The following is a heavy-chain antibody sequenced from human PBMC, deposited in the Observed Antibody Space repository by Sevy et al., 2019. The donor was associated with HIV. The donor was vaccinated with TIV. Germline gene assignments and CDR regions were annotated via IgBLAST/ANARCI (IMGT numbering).Heavy chain of an antibody. CDR3: ARDCSSTSCLWGLDV. D-gene: IGHD2-2*01. V-gene: IGHV3-7*03. CDR1: GFTFSSYW. CDR2: IKKDGSGK. Sequence: GGSLRLSCAASGFTFSSYWMTWVRQAPGKGLEWVANIKKDGSGKYYVDSVKGGFIISRDNAKKSLYLQMNSLRAEDTAVYYCARDCSSTSCLWGLDVWGQGTTVTVSS. J-gene: IGHJ6*02.